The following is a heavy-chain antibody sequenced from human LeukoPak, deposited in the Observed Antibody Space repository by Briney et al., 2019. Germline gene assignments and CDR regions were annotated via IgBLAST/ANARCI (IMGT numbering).Heavy chain of an antibody. V-gene: IGHV1-2*02. J-gene: IGHJ4*02. CDR1: GYTFTGYY. CDR3: AREGTNY. Sequence: ASVKVSCKASGYTFTGYYMHWVRQAPGQGLEWMGWVNPNSGDTNYAQKFQGRVTMTRNTSISTAYMELSSLRSEDTAVYYCAREGTNYWGQGTLVTVSS. D-gene: IGHD3-10*01. CDR2: VNPNSGDT.